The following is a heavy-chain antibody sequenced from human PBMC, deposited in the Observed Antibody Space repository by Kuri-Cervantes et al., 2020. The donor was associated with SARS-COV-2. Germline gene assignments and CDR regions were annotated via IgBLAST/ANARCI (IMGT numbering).Heavy chain of an antibody. CDR3: AKDRQNYGFWSGLDY. J-gene: IGHJ4*02. D-gene: IGHD3-3*01. Sequence: GESLKISCAASGFNFSRTDTHWVRQAPGKGLEWVALISFDGSNKYYADSVKGRFTISRDNSKNTLYLQMNSLRTEDTAVYYCAKDRQNYGFWSGLDYWGQGTLVTVSS. V-gene: IGHV3-30*18. CDR2: ISFDGSNK. CDR1: GFNFSRTD.